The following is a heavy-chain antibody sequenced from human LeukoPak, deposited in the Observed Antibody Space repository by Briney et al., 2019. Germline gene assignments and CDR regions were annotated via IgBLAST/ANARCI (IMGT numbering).Heavy chain of an antibody. Sequence: ASVKVSCKASGYTFTSYDINWVRQATGQGLEWMGWMNPNSGNTGYAQKFQGRVTMTRDTSTSTVYMELSSLRSEDTAVYYCARASVEDSSGWYGGLDYWGQGTLVTVSS. CDR2: MNPNSGNT. D-gene: IGHD6-19*01. CDR3: ARASVEDSSGWYGGLDY. V-gene: IGHV1-8*02. J-gene: IGHJ4*02. CDR1: GYTFTSYD.